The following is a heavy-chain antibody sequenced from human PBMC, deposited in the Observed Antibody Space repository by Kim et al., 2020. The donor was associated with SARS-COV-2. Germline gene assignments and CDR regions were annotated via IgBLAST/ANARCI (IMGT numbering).Heavy chain of an antibody. D-gene: IGHD1-20*01. CDR3: ARDRDNWNAPTGCMDV. CDR1: GFTFSSYS. Sequence: GGSLRLSCAASGFTFSSYSMNWVRQAPGKGLEWVSSISSSSSYIYYADSVKGRFTISRDNAKNSLYLQMNSLRAEDTAVYYCARDRDNWNAPTGCMDVWGQGTTVTVSS. CDR2: ISSSSSYI. J-gene: IGHJ6*02. V-gene: IGHV3-21*04.